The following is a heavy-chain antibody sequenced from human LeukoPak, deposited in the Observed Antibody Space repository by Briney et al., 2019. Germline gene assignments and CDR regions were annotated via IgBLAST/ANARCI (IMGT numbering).Heavy chain of an antibody. CDR1: GFTFSSYA. D-gene: IGHD1-26*01. Sequence: GGSLRLSCAASGFTFSSYAMSWVRQAPGKGLEWVSAISGSGATTYYADSVKGRFTISRDNSKNTFYLQMNSLRAEDTAVYYCGRATGDIAGAYFDYWGQGALVTVSS. CDR3: GRATGDIAGAYFDY. CDR2: ISGSGATT. V-gene: IGHV3-23*01. J-gene: IGHJ4*02.